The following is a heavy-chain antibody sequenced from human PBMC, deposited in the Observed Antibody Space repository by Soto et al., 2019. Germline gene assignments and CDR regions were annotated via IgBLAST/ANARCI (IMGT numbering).Heavy chain of an antibody. CDR1: GYTFTSYD. J-gene: IGHJ4*02. CDR3: ARGRDYVWGSYIVKGDY. D-gene: IGHD3-16*01. V-gene: IGHV1-8*01. CDR2: MNPNSGNT. Sequence: QVQLVQSGAEVKKPGASVKVSCKASGYTFTSYDINWVRQATGQGLEWMGWMNPNSGNTGYAQKFQGRVTMTRNTSISTAYMELSSLRSEDTAVYYCARGRDYVWGSYIVKGDYWGQGTLVTVSS.